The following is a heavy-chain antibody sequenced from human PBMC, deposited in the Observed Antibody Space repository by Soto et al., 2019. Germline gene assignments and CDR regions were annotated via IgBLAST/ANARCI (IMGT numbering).Heavy chain of an antibody. J-gene: IGHJ4*02. Sequence: SVKVSCKASGGTFSSYAISWVRQAPGQGLEWMGGIIPIFGTANYAQKFQGRVTITADESTSTAYMELSSLRSEDTAVYYCARGPFRAADVWGTYFDYWGQGTLVTVSS. V-gene: IGHV1-69*13. CDR2: IIPIFGTA. CDR3: ARGPFRAADVWGTYFDY. D-gene: IGHD6-13*01. CDR1: GGTFSSYA.